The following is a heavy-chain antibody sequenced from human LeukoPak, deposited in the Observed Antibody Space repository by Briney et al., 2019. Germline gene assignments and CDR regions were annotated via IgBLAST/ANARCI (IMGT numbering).Heavy chain of an antibody. CDR2: IKSKSEGETT. D-gene: IGHD2/OR15-2a*01. CDR1: RFTFSNAW. CDR3: TTGFRIHGY. V-gene: IGHV3-15*01. Sequence: GGSLRLSCAGSRFTFSNAWMSWVRQAPGKGLEWVGRIKSKSEGETTDFAAPVNGRFSLSRDDSKKMVYLQMNSLQTDDTAVYYCTTGFRIHGYWGQGTLVTVSS. J-gene: IGHJ4*02.